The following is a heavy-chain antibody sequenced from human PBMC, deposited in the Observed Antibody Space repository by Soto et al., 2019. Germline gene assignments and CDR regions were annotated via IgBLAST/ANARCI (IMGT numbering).Heavy chain of an antibody. CDR3: AKDRDLTVTLLFDY. D-gene: IGHD4-4*01. Sequence: QVQLVEAGGGVVQPGRSLSLSCAASGFTFSSYCLHCVRQAPGQGLEWVAVVSYDGSNKYYADSVKGRFTISRDNSKNTLYLQMNSLRAEDTAVYYCAKDRDLTVTLLFDYWGQGTLVTVSS. CDR2: VSYDGSNK. CDR1: GFTFSSYC. J-gene: IGHJ4*02. V-gene: IGHV3-30*18.